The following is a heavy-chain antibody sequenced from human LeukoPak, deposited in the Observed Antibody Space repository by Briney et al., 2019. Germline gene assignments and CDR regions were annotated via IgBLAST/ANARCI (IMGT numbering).Heavy chain of an antibody. J-gene: IGHJ6*03. V-gene: IGHV1-8*01. Sequence: ASVKVSCKASGYTFISHDINWVRQATGQGLEWMGWMNPNSGNTGHAQKFQGRVTMTRNTSISTAYMELSSLRSEDTAVYYCARAYDYVWGSYFSFLGYYYMDVWGKGTTVTISS. D-gene: IGHD3-16*01. CDR2: MNPNSGNT. CDR1: GYTFISHD. CDR3: ARAYDYVWGSYFSFLGYYYMDV.